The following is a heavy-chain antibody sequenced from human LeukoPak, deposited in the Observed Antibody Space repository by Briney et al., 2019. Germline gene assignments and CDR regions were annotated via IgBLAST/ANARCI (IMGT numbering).Heavy chain of an antibody. D-gene: IGHD2-2*01. V-gene: IGHV3-23*01. CDR2: ICGSGGST. J-gene: IGHJ4*02. CDR3: TNGCSSTTCFLGEFDY. Sequence: QTGGTLRLSCAASGFTFSTYGMSWVRQAPGKGLEWVSTICGSGGSTYYADSVKGRFTISRDNSRNTLYLQMSSLRAGDTAVYYCTNGCSSTTCFLGEFDYWGQGTLVTVSS. CDR1: GFTFSTYG.